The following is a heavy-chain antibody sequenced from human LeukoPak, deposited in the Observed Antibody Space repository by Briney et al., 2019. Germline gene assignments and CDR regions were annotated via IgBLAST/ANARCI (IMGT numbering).Heavy chain of an antibody. Sequence: PSETLSLTCTVSGGSISSGSYYWSWIRQPPGKGLEWIGSIYYSGSTYYNPSLKSRVTISVDTSKNQFSLKLSSVTAADTAVYYCARQVQWLFDPWGQGTLVTVSS. D-gene: IGHD6-19*01. CDR2: IYYSGST. V-gene: IGHV4-39*07. J-gene: IGHJ5*02. CDR1: GGSISSGSYY. CDR3: ARQVQWLFDP.